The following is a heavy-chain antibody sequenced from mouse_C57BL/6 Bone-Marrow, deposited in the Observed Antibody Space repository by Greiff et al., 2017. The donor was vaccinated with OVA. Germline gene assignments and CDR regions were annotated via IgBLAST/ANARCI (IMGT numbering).Heavy chain of an antibody. D-gene: IGHD3-2*02. CDR3: ARGAQATFFDY. V-gene: IGHV1-50*01. Sequence: QVHVKQPGAELVKPGASVKLSCKASGYTFTSYWMQWVKQRPGQGLEWIGEIDPSDSYTNYNQKFKGKATLTVDTSSSTAYMQLSSLTSEDSAVYYCARGAQATFFDYWGQGTTLTVSS. CDR2: IDPSDSYT. J-gene: IGHJ2*01. CDR1: GYTFTSYW.